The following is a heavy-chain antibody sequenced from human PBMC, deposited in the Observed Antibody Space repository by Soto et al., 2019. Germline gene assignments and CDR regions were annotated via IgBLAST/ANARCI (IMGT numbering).Heavy chain of an antibody. D-gene: IGHD5-12*01. Sequence: GASVKVSRKTSGYTFRALYIYWLRQAPGQGLEWMGYINLLDVETLYALKFHGRVSMTRDTSISTAYMQLTGLITYDTAVYFCARDKAFVGYDYWGQGTLVTVSS. CDR3: ARDKAFVGYDY. V-gene: IGHV1-2*02. CDR2: INLLDVET. CDR1: GYTFRALY. J-gene: IGHJ4*02.